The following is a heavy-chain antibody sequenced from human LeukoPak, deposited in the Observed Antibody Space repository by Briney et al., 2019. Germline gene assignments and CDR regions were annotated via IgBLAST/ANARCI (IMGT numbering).Heavy chain of an antibody. J-gene: IGHJ3*02. CDR3: AKILSSSHAFDI. D-gene: IGHD6-13*01. Sequence: GGSLRLSCAASGFTFISSDMNWVRQAPGKGLEWVASISSNSRNTHYADSLKGRFTISRDNAKNSLYLQMNSLRAEDTAVYYCAKILSSSHAFDIWGQGTMVTVSS. CDR2: ISSNSRNT. CDR1: GFTFISSD. V-gene: IGHV3-21*01.